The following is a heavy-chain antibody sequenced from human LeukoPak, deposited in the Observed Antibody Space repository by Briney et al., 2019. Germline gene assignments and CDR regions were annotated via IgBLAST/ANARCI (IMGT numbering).Heavy chain of an antibody. Sequence: GESLKISCKGSGYSFTSYWIGWVRQMPGKGLEWMGIIYPCDSDTRYSPSFQGQVTISADKSISTAYLQWSSLKASDTAMYYCARQRRYCSGGSCYANDAFDIWGQGTMVTVSS. V-gene: IGHV5-51*01. CDR1: GYSFTSYW. J-gene: IGHJ3*02. CDR2: IYPCDSDT. CDR3: ARQRRYCSGGSCYANDAFDI. D-gene: IGHD2-15*01.